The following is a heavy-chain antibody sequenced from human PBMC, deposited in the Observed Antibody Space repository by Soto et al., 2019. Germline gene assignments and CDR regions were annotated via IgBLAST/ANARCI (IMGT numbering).Heavy chain of an antibody. J-gene: IGHJ3*02. Sequence: GGSLRLSCAASGFTFSSYAMSWVRQAPGKGLEWVSAISGSGGSTYYADSVKGRFTISRDNSKNTLYLQMNSLRAEDMAVYYCAKDESRELLNDAFDIWGQGTMVTVSS. V-gene: IGHV3-23*01. D-gene: IGHD1-26*01. CDR3: AKDESRELLNDAFDI. CDR2: ISGSGGST. CDR1: GFTFSSYA.